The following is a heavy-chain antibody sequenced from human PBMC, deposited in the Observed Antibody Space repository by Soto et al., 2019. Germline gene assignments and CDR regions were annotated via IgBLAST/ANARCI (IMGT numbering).Heavy chain of an antibody. Sequence: WTWIRQPPGAGLEWIGDYSDSTSYSPSLKSRVTISADTSKNQFSLKLSSVTATDTAVYYCATYRRGEGGRGYWGQGTLGTASS. V-gene: IGHV4-59*08. J-gene: IGHJ4*02. CDR3: ATYRRGEGGRGY. D-gene: IGHD3-16*01. CDR2: YSDST.